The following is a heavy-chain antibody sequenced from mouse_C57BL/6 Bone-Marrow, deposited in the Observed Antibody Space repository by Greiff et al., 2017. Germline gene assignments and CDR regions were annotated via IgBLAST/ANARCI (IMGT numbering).Heavy chain of an antibody. CDR2: IDPGDGDT. V-gene: IGHV14-4*01. Sequence: VQLQQSGAELVRPGASVKLSCTASGFTFKDYYMHWVKQRPEQGLEWIGWIDPGDGDTEYASKFQGKATITADTTSNTAYLQLSCLTSEDTTVYYCTITTVDWGQGTTLTVSS. CDR3: TITTVD. D-gene: IGHD1-1*01. CDR1: GFTFKDYY. J-gene: IGHJ2*01.